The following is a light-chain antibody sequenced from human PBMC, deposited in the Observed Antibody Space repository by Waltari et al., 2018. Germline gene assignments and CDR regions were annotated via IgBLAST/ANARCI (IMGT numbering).Light chain of an antibody. CDR1: HDVSTR. CDR2: DVS. V-gene: IGKV1-33*01. CDR3: QQYESLIA. J-gene: IGKJ5*01. Sequence: DSQLTQSPSSLSASIGAGATITCRASHDVSTRLNWYQQKLGEAPKLLIYDVSHVERGVPSRFRGRGSGTDFTLTISSLEPEDVATYYCQQYESLIAFGQGTRL.